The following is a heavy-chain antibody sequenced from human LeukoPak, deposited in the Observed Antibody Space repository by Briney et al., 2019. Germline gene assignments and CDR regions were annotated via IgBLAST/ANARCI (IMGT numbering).Heavy chain of an antibody. CDR1: GYTLTELS. Sequence: ASVKVSCKVSGYTLTELSMHWVRHAPGKGLEWMGGFDPEDGETIYAQKFQGRVTMTEDTSTDTAYMELSSLRSEDTAVYYCATNIVVVPAARNDAFDIWGQGTMVTVSS. CDR2: FDPEDGET. V-gene: IGHV1-24*01. CDR3: ATNIVVVPAARNDAFDI. J-gene: IGHJ3*02. D-gene: IGHD2-2*01.